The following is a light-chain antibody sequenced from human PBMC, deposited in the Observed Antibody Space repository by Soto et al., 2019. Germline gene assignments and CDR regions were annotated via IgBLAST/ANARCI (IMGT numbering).Light chain of an antibody. V-gene: IGLV2-14*01. CDR1: SSDVGGYNY. CDR3: CSYTTSNTRQIV. Sequence: QSARTQPASVSGPPGQSITISCTGTSSDVGGYNYVSWYQQHPGKAPKFMIYDVSNRPSGVSNRFSGSKSGNTASLTISGLQAEDEADYYCCSYTTSNTRQIVFGTGTKVTVL. J-gene: IGLJ1*01. CDR2: DVS.